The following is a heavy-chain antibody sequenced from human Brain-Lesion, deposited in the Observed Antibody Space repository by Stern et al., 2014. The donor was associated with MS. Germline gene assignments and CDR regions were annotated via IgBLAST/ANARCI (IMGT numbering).Heavy chain of an antibody. Sequence: VQLVESGAEVKKPGASVKVSCKASGYNFTGYYMHWVRQAPGQGLEWMGWINPKSGGTNYAQKFQGWVTMTRDTSINTAYMELSRLRSDDTAVYYCATYYYDSTGYNDFWGQGTLVTVSS. D-gene: IGHD3-22*01. J-gene: IGHJ4*02. CDR1: GYNFTGYY. V-gene: IGHV1-2*04. CDR2: INPKSGGT. CDR3: ATYYYDSTGYNDF.